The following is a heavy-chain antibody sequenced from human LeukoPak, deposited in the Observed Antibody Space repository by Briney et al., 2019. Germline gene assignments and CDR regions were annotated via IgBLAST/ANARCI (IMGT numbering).Heavy chain of an antibody. D-gene: IGHD4-17*01. CDR1: GFTFSSYE. V-gene: IGHV3-48*03. J-gene: IGHJ6*04. CDR2: ISSSGSTI. CDR3: ARGRAVPTGYGMDV. Sequence: QPGGSLRLPCAASGFTFSSYEMNWVRQAPGKGLEWVSYISSSGSTIYYADSVKGRFTISRDNAKNSLYLQMNSLRAEDTAVYYCARGRAVPTGYGMDVWGKGTTVTVSS.